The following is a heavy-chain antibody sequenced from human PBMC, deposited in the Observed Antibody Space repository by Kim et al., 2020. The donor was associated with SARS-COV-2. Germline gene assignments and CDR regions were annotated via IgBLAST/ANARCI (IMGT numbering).Heavy chain of an antibody. CDR2: IYYSGST. CDR1: GGSISSSSYY. J-gene: IGHJ6*02. V-gene: IGHV4-39*07. CDR3: ARDRIRYGMDV. Sequence: SETLSLTCTVSGGSISSSSYYWGWIRQPPGKGLEWIGSIYYSGSTYYNPSLKSRVTISVDTSKNQFSLKLSSVTAADTAVYYCARDRIRYGMDVWGQGTTVTVSS.